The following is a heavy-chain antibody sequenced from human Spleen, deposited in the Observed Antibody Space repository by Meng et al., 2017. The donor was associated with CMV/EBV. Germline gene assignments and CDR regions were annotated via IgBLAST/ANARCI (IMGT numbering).Heavy chain of an antibody. V-gene: IGHV1-18*01. CDR3: ARAGYCSTASCYMDLYYYGMDV. D-gene: IGHD2-2*02. J-gene: IGHJ6*02. Sequence: ASVKVSCKAPRNFFTMHAITWVRQAPGQGLEWMGWISADNQNTNLIQKFQGRITLTTDTSTSTAYMELRSLRSDDTAMYYCARAGYCSTASCYMDLYYYGMDVWGQGTTVTVSS. CDR1: RNFFTMHA. CDR2: ISADNQNT.